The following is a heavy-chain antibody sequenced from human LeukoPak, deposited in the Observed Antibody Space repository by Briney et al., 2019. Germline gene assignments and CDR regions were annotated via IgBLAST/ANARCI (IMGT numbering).Heavy chain of an antibody. CDR1: GGSISSYY. CDR3: ARPRVNCSGGSCFYYFDY. Sequence: SETLSLTCTVSGGSISSYYWSWIRQPPGKGLEWIGYIYYSGSTNYNPSLKSRVTVSVDTSKNQFSLKLSSVTAADTAVYYCARPRVNCSGGSCFYYFDYWGQGTLVTVSS. J-gene: IGHJ4*02. D-gene: IGHD2-15*01. V-gene: IGHV4-59*01. CDR2: IYYSGST.